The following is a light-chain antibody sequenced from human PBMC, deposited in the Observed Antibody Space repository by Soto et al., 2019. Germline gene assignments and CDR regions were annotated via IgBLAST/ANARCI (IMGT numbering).Light chain of an antibody. CDR2: AAS. CDR1: QDISNY. CDR3: QKYDSDPYT. V-gene: IGKV1-27*01. Sequence: DIQMTQSPSSLSASVGDRVTITCRASQDISNYLAWYQQKPGKVPKVLIYAASTMQSGVPSRFSGSGSGTDFTLTISSLQLEDVATYYCQKYDSDPYTFGTGTKVDIK. J-gene: IGKJ3*01.